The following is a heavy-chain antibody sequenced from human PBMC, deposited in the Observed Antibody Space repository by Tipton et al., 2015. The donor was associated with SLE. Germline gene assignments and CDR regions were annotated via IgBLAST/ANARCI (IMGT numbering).Heavy chain of an antibody. CDR3: ARRLEQQLVHFDY. Sequence: TLSLTCAVYGGSFSGYYWSWIRQPPGKGLEWIGEINHSGSTNYNPSLKSRVTISVDTSKNQFSLKLSSVTAADTAVYYCARRLEQQLVHFDYWGQGTLVTVSS. V-gene: IGHV4-34*01. J-gene: IGHJ4*02. CDR2: INHSGST. CDR1: GGSFSGYY. D-gene: IGHD6-13*01.